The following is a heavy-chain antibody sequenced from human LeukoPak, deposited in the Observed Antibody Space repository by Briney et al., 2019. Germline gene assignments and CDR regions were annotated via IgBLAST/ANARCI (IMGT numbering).Heavy chain of an antibody. V-gene: IGHV1-69*13. D-gene: IGHD2-2*01. CDR2: IIPIFGTA. CDR3: ARGGIVVVPYYFDY. Sequence: GASVKVSCKASGGTFSSYAISWVRQAPGQGLEWMGGIIPIFGTANYAQKLQGRVTITADESTSTAYMELSSLRSEDTAVYYCARGGIVVVPYYFDYWGQGTLVTVSS. CDR1: GGTFSSYA. J-gene: IGHJ4*02.